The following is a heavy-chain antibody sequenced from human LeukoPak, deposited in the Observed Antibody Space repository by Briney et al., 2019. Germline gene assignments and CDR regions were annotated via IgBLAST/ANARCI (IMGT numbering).Heavy chain of an antibody. CDR3: ARATAVAGQGAWSDY. CDR1: GGPVSSGSYY. CDR2: INYSGNT. D-gene: IGHD6-19*01. Sequence: SETLSLTCTVSGGPVSSGSYYWSWIRQPPGKGLEWIGNINYSGNTKYNPSLKSRVTISVDTSKNQFSLKLSSVTAADTAVYYCARATAVAGQGAWSDYWGQGTLVTVSS. V-gene: IGHV4-61*01. J-gene: IGHJ4*02.